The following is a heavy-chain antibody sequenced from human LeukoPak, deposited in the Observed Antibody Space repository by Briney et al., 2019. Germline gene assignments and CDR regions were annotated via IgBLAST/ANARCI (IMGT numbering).Heavy chain of an antibody. J-gene: IGHJ4*02. CDR1: GFTFSSYT. V-gene: IGHV3-21*01. D-gene: IGHD1-26*01. CDR3: ARDPSGSYGPR. Sequence: GGSLRLSCAASGFTFSSYTMNWVRQAPGKGLEWVSSISSRTSYIYYADSVKGRFTISRDNAKNSLYLQMNSLRAEDTAVYYCARDPSGSYGPRWGQGTLVTVSS. CDR2: ISSRTSYI.